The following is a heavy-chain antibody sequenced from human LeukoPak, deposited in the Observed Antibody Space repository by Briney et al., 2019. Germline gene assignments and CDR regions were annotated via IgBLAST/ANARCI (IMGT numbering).Heavy chain of an antibody. CDR2: IGGSGANA. V-gene: IGHV3-23*01. J-gene: IGHJ4*02. D-gene: IGHD6-19*01. Sequence: GGSLRLSCAASGFTSSNYAMTWVRQAPGKGLEWVSSIGGSGANADHADSVKGRFTISRDNSRNTLYVQMNSLRAEDTAVYYCAKHSGSSGWYNDYWGQGTLVTVSS. CDR3: AKHSGSSGWYNDY. CDR1: GFTSSNYA.